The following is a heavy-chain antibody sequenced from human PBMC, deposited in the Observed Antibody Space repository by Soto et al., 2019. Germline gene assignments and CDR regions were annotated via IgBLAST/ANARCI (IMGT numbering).Heavy chain of an antibody. CDR3: AKDPGEILRRVRGVLAFDY. CDR2: ISYDGSNK. V-gene: IGHV3-30*18. CDR1: GFTFSSYG. Sequence: SGGSLRLSXAASGFTFSSYGMHWVRQAPGKGLEWVAVISYDGSNKYYADSVKGRFTISRDNSKNTLYLQMNSLRAEDTAVYYCAKDPGEILRRVRGVLAFDYWGQGTLVTVSS. D-gene: IGHD3-10*01. J-gene: IGHJ4*02.